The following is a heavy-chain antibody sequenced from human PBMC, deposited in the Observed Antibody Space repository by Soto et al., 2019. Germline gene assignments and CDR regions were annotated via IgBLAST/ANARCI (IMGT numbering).Heavy chain of an antibody. J-gene: IGHJ3*01. V-gene: IGHV3-21*06. CDR2: VSGSSSYI. CDR3: ARDLRGHYGP. Sequence: PWGCLGLSGAGSGFNFRNFNMIWVRQAPGKGLEWVSSVSGSSSYIYYADSVKGRFTVSRDNANNLVFLQMNGLRPEDTAMYYCARDLRGHYGPWGQGTMVTVSS. D-gene: IGHD4-17*01. CDR1: GFNFRNFN.